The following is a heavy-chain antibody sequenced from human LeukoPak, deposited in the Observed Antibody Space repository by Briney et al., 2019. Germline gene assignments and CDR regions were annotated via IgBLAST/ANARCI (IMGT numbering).Heavy chain of an antibody. CDR3: ARVPFFDFWSGYYTHDYYYGMDV. J-gene: IGHJ6*02. Sequence: ASETLSLTCTVSGGSISSYYWSWIRQPPGKGLEWIGYIYYSGSTNYNPSLKSRVTISVDTSKNQFSLKLSSVTAADTAVYYCARVPFFDFWSGYYTHDYYYGMDVWGQGTTVTVSS. D-gene: IGHD3-3*01. V-gene: IGHV4-59*08. CDR2: IYYSGST. CDR1: GGSISSYY.